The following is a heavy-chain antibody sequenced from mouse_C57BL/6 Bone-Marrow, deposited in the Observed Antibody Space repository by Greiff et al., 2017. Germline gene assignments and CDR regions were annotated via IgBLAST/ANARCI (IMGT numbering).Heavy chain of an antibody. CDR1: GFTFTDYY. CDR2: IRNKANGYTT. D-gene: IGHD1-1*01. V-gene: IGHV7-3*01. Sequence: EVNVVESGGGLVQPGGSLSLSCAASGFTFTDYYMSWVRQPPGKALEWLGFIRNKANGYTTEYSASVKGRFTISRDNSQSILYLQMNALRAEDSATYYCASRYGSRRWYFDVWGTGTTVTVSS. J-gene: IGHJ1*03. CDR3: ASRYGSRRWYFDV.